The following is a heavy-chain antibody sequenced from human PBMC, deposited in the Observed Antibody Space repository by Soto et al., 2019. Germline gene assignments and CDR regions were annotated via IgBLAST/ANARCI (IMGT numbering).Heavy chain of an antibody. CDR3: AMCSRDLVKGGYGMGV. V-gene: IGHV5-10-1*01. CDR1: GYSFTSYW. D-gene: IGHD5-12*01. CDR2: IDPSDSYT. J-gene: IGHJ6*01. Sequence: GESLKLSCKGSGYSFTSYWISWVRQMPGKGLEWMGRIDPSDSYTNYSPSFQGHVTISADKSISTAYLQWSSLKASDTAMYYCAMCSRDLVKGGYGMGVWVERTTVTVA.